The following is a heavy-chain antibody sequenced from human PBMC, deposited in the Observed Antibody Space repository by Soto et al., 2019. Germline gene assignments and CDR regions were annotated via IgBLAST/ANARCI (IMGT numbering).Heavy chain of an antibody. CDR1: GGSVSSGSYY. D-gene: IGHD3-9*01. Sequence: QVQLQESGPGLVKPSETLSLTCTVSGGSVSSGSYYWSWIRQPPGKGLEWIGYIYYSGSTNYNPPLKSRVTISVDTSKNQFSLKLSSVTAADTAVYYCARGVKALRYFDWLLRGFDYWGQGTLVTVSS. J-gene: IGHJ4*02. V-gene: IGHV4-61*01. CDR3: ARGVKALRYFDWLLRGFDY. CDR2: IYYSGST.